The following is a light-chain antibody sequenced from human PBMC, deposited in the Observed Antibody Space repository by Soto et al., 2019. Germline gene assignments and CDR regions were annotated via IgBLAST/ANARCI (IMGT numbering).Light chain of an antibody. V-gene: IGKV3-20*01. CDR2: GAS. Sequence: DIVFTQSPGTLSLSPGERSPFSFRASQSVSSGHLAWYQQKPGQAPRLLIYGASSRATGIPDRFSGSGSGTDFTLTISRLEPEDYAVYYCQQYGHSLWTFGQGTKV. CDR1: QSVSSGH. CDR3: QQYGHSLWT. J-gene: IGKJ1*01.